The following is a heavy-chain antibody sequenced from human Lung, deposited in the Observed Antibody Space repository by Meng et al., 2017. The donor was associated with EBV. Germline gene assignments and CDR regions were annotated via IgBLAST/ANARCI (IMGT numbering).Heavy chain of an antibody. CDR1: GYTFSSYG. V-gene: IGHV1-18*01. CDR2: ISTYNDYP. J-gene: IGHJ4*02. D-gene: IGHD4-23*01. CDR3: ARGDGGNGSDY. Sequence: QVQLVQSGVEGKRPGASVKVSAKPSGYTFSSYGFTGVRQAPGQGLGWRGWISTYNDYPKYAQKVQGRVTMTADTPTSTAYMELRSLTSDDTAVYYCARGDGGNGSDYWGQGTLVTVSS.